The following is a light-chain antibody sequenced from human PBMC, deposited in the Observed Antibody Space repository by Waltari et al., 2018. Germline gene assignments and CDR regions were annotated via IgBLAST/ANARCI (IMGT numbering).Light chain of an antibody. CDR1: QNINTY. CDR2: AAS. V-gene: IGKV1-39*01. J-gene: IGKJ3*01. CDR3: QQSYNAPRT. Sequence: DIQMTQSPTSLSASVGDRDTITCRSSQNINTYLDWYQQKPGKAPNLMIYAASTLQSGVPARFSGSGSETDFTLTISSLQPEDFATYYCQQSYNAPRTFGLGTKVDIK.